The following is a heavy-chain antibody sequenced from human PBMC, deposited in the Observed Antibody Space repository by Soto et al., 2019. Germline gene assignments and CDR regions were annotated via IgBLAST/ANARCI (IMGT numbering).Heavy chain of an antibody. J-gene: IGHJ4*02. CDR1: GFTFSSYA. CDR3: ARGAVLLWFGEPYYFDY. CDR2: ISYDGSNK. Sequence: GGSLRLSCAASGFTFSSYAMHWVRQAPGKGLEWVAVISYDGSNKYYADSVKGRFTISRDNSKNTPYLQMNSLRAEDTAVYYCARGAVLLWFGEPYYFDYWGQGTLVTVSS. V-gene: IGHV3-30-3*01. D-gene: IGHD3-10*01.